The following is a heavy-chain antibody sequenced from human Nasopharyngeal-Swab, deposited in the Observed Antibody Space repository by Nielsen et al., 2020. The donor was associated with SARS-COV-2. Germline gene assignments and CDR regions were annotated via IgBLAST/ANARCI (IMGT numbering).Heavy chain of an antibody. J-gene: IGHJ4*02. CDR3: ARGFGEFWYYFDH. Sequence: GESLKISCVASGVTLSKHIIHWVRQAPGKGLEWLTGISLDGSGTYYADSVKGRFTTYRDNSKNTQYMQMNSLKGEDTAVYYCARGFGEFWYYFDHWGQGRLITVSS. CDR1: GVTLSKHI. V-gene: IGHV3-30*04. D-gene: IGHD3-16*01. CDR2: ISLDGSGT.